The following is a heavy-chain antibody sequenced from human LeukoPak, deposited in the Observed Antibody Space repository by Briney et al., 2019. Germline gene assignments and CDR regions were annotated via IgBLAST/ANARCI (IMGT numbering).Heavy chain of an antibody. Sequence: GGSLRLSCAASGFTFSSYSMNWDRQAPGKGLEWVSSISSSSSYIYYADSVKGRFTISRDNAKNSLYLQMNSLRAEDTAVYYCASSPYDSSGYYYYWGQGTLVTVSS. CDR1: GFTFSSYS. CDR2: ISSSSSYI. J-gene: IGHJ4*02. D-gene: IGHD3-22*01. V-gene: IGHV3-21*01. CDR3: ASSPYDSSGYYYY.